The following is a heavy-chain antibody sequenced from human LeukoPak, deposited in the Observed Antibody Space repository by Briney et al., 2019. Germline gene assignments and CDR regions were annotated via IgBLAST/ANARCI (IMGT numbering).Heavy chain of an antibody. CDR1: GFTVSTNY. CDR2: LYSSGST. D-gene: IGHD3-10*01. V-gene: IGHV3-66*01. CDR3: ARSMSYYGAGSYYSHYYMDV. Sequence: PGGSLRLSCAASGFTVSTNYMSWVRQAPGKGLEWVSVLYSSGSTYYTDSVKGRFTISRDNSKNTLYLQMNSLRVEDTAVYYCARSMSYYGAGSYYSHYYMDVWGKGTTVTISS. J-gene: IGHJ6*03.